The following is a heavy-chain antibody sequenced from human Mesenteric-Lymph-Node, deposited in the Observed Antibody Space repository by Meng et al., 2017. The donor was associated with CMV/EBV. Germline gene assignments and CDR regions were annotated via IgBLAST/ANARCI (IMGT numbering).Heavy chain of an antibody. CDR1: GFTFSSYW. CDR3: ARVPPIVTLDY. Sequence: GESLKISCAASGFTFSSYWMSWVRQAPGKGLEWVANIKQDGSEKYYVDSVKGRFTISRDNAKNSLYLQMNSLRAEDTAVYYCARVPPIVTLDYWGQGTLVTVSS. J-gene: IGHJ4*02. CDR2: IKQDGSEK. D-gene: IGHD2-15*01. V-gene: IGHV3-7*01.